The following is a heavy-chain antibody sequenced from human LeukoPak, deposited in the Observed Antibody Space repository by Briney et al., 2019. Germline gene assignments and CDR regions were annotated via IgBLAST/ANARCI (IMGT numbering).Heavy chain of an antibody. J-gene: IGHJ4*02. V-gene: IGHV1-18*01. Sequence: ASVKVSCKASGYTFTSYGISWVRQAPGQGLEWMGWISVYNGSTNYAQKLQGRVTMTTDTSTGTAYMELRSLRSDDTAVYYCARYASGSHLALDHWGQGTLVTVSS. CDR2: ISVYNGST. D-gene: IGHD3-10*01. CDR3: ARYASGSHLALDH. CDR1: GYTFTSYG.